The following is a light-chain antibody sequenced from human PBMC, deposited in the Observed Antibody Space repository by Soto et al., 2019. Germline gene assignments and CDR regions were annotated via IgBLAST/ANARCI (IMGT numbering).Light chain of an antibody. V-gene: IGKV1-5*01. J-gene: IGKJ1*01. CDR2: DAS. CDR1: QSISGW. CDR3: QEYNSYSRT. Sequence: DIQMTQSPSTLSASVGDRVTFTCRASQSISGWLAWYQQKPGKAPNLLIYDASSLESGVPSRFRGSGSGTEFTFTISSLQPDDFATYYCQEYNSYSRTFGQGTKVEIK.